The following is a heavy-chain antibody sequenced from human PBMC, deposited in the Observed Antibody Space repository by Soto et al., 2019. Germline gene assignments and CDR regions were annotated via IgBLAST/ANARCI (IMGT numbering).Heavy chain of an antibody. V-gene: IGHV4-31*03. J-gene: IGHJ6*02. Sequence: SETLSLTCTVSGGSISSGGYSWSWIRQHPGKGLEWIGYIYYSGSTYYNPSLKSRVTISVDTSKNQFSLKLSSVTAADTAVYYCAGERIAVAGPYYYGMDVWRQGTTGTVAS. CDR3: AGERIAVAGPYYYGMDV. CDR1: GGSISSGGYS. D-gene: IGHD6-19*01. CDR2: IYYSGST.